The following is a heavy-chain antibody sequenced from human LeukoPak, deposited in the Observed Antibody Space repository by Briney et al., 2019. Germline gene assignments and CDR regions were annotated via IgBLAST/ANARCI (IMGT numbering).Heavy chain of an antibody. CDR2: ISAYNGNT. V-gene: IGHV1-18*01. J-gene: IGHJ1*01. Sequence: ASVKVSCKASGYTFTSYGISWVRQAPGQGLERMGWISAYNGNTNYAQKLQGRVTMTTDTSTSTAYMELRSLRSDDTAVYYCAAEGYCSGGSCYSAEYFQHWGQGTLVTVSS. CDR3: AAEGYCSGGSCYSAEYFQH. CDR1: GYTFTSYG. D-gene: IGHD2-15*01.